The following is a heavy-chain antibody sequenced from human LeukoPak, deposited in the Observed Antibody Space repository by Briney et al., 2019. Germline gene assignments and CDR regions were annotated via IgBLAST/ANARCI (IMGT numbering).Heavy chain of an antibody. CDR3: ARGLYINNVYNGMDV. CDR2: ISSGGGTT. V-gene: IGHV3-23*01. Sequence: PGGSLRLSCAASGFTFSNCGMTWVRQAPGKGLEWVSVISSGGGTTYYAESVKGRFTVSRDNSKNTLSLQMNSLRGEDTAVYYCARGLYINNVYNGMDVWGQGSTVTVSS. CDR1: GFTFSNCG. D-gene: IGHD1/OR15-1a*01. J-gene: IGHJ6*02.